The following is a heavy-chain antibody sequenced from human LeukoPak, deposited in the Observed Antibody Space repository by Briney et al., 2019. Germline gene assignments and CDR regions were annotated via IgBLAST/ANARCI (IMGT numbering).Heavy chain of an antibody. D-gene: IGHD3-22*01. Sequence: SETLSLTCTVSGGSVSSGSYYWSWIRQPPGKGLEWIGYIYYSGSTNYHPSLKSRVTISVDTSKTQFSLKLSSVTAADTAVYFCARADSSGYYRIDYFHYWGQGTLVTVSS. J-gene: IGHJ4*02. CDR3: ARADSSGYYRIDYFHY. CDR2: IYYSGST. CDR1: GGSVSSGSYY. V-gene: IGHV4-61*01.